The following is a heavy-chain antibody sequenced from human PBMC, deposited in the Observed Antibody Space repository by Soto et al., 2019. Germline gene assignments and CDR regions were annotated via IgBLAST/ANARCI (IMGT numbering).Heavy chain of an antibody. J-gene: IGHJ4*02. V-gene: IGHV4-59*01. CDR2: IYYSGST. CDR1: GSSISSYY. D-gene: IGHD2-2*01. Sequence: SETLSLTCTVSGSSISSYYWSWIRQPPGKGLEWIGYIYYSGSTNYNPSLKSRVTISVDTSKNQFSLKLSSVTAADTAVYYCAGGTSHWSYYFDYWGQGTLVTVSS. CDR3: AGGTSHWSYYFDY.